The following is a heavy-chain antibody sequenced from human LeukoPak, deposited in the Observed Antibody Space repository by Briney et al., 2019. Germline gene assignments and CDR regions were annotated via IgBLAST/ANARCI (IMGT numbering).Heavy chain of an antibody. CDR1: GGSFSGYY. CDR2: INHSGST. J-gene: IGHJ6*02. CDR3: ARYSYGYYYYYGMDV. V-gene: IGHV4-34*01. D-gene: IGHD5-18*01. Sequence: SETLSLTCAVYGGSFSGYYWSWLRQPPGKGLEWIGEINHSGSTNYNPSLKSRVTISVDTSKNQFSLKLSSVTAADTAVYYCARYSYGYYYYYGMDVWGQGTTVTVSS.